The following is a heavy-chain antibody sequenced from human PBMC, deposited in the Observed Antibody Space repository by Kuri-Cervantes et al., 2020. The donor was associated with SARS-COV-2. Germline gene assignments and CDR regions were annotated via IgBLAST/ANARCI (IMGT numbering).Heavy chain of an antibody. CDR1: GGTFSSYA. V-gene: IGHV1-69*06. CDR2: IIHIFGTA. Sequence: SVKVSCKASGGTFSSYAISWVRQAPGQGLEWMGGIIHIFGTANYAQKFQGRVTITADKSTSTAYMELSSLRSEDTAVYYCARATTGRERVFDYWGQGTLVTVSS. D-gene: IGHD4-17*01. J-gene: IGHJ4*02. CDR3: ARATTGRERVFDY.